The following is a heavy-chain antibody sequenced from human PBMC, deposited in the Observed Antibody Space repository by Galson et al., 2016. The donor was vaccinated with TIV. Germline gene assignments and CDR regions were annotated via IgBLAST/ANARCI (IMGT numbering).Heavy chain of an antibody. CDR3: ARGRGYYFGSGSSYFDS. D-gene: IGHD3-10*01. CDR1: GYILTNFY. V-gene: IGHV1-46*01. Sequence: SVKVSCKASGYILTNFYLHWVRQAPGQGLEWMGSINPIFGTANYAQKFQGRVTITADTSTSTIYMELSSLRSEDTAVYYCARGRGYYFGSGSSYFDSWGRGTLVTVSS. CDR2: INPIFGTA. J-gene: IGHJ4*02.